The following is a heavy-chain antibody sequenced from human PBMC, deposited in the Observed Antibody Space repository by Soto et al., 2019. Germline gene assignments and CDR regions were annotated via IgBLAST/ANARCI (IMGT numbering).Heavy chain of an antibody. Sequence: QVQLQESGPGLVRPSGTLSLTCAVSGDSISSSNWWSWVRQPPGKGLEWIGEIYHSGSTNYNPSLKSRVTMSVDTSRNQFSLKVSSVTAADTAVYYCARDYYDSSGHQPRWFDYWGQGTLVTVSS. J-gene: IGHJ4*02. CDR3: ARDYYDSSGHQPRWFDY. V-gene: IGHV4-4*02. CDR1: GDSISSSNW. CDR2: IYHSGST. D-gene: IGHD3-22*01.